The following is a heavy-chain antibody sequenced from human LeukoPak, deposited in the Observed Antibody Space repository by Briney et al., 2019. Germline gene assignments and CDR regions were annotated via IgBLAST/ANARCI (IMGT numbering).Heavy chain of an antibody. V-gene: IGHV3-73*01. CDR2: IRDKGYGHAT. CDR1: GXTFSDSA. D-gene: IGHD2-8*01. J-gene: IGHJ5*02. Sequence: AGVSLTLSCAASGXTFSDSAIHWVRQASGRGLEWVVRIRDKGYGHATAYAASVKGRFTLSRDDSKNTAYLQMNSLKTEDTALYYCTTPNEGNWFDPWGQGTLVTVSS. CDR3: TTPNEGNWFDP.